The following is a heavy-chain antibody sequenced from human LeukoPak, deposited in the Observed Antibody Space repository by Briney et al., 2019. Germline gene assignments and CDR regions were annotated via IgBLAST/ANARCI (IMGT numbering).Heavy chain of an antibody. CDR2: IFYSGST. V-gene: IGHV4-59*01. CDR1: GGSISSYY. J-gene: IGHJ2*01. D-gene: IGHD6-19*01. Sequence: SETLSLTCTVSGGSISSYYWSWIRQSSGKGLEGIGYIFYSGSTNYNPSLKSRVTISVDTSKNQFSLKLSSVTAADTAVYYCARDLVPTSSGWSRYFDLWGRGTLVTVSS. CDR3: ARDLVPTSSGWSRYFDL.